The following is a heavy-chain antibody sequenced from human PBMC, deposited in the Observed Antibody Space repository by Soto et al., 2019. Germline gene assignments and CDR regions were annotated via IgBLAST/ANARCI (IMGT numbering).Heavy chain of an antibody. CDR2: INHSGST. Sequence: SETLSLTCAVYGGSFSGYYWSWSRQPPGKGLEWIGEINHSGSTNYNPSLKSRVTISVDTSKNQFSLKLSSVTAADTAVYYCARGSTGSGSDYWGQGTLVTVSS. CDR1: GGSFSGYY. J-gene: IGHJ4*02. V-gene: IGHV4-34*01. D-gene: IGHD5-12*01. CDR3: ARGSTGSGSDY.